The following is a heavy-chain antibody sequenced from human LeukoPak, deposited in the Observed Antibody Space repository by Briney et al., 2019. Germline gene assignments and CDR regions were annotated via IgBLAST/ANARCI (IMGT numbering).Heavy chain of an antibody. Sequence: GGSLRLSCAASGFRFSGYAMDWVRQAPGKGLEWVAFIWADGSDKYYGDSVNGRFTISRDKSQNTLYLKMNSLRVEGTAVYYCVRDRWSGEQGPGYFDSWGQGTLVTVSS. CDR3: VRDRWSGEQGPGYFDS. V-gene: IGHV3-33*01. CDR2: IWADGSDK. CDR1: GFRFSGYA. D-gene: IGHD4-23*01. J-gene: IGHJ4*02.